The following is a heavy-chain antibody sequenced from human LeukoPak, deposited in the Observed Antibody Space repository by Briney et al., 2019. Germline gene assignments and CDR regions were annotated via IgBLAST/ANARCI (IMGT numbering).Heavy chain of an antibody. J-gene: IGHJ4*02. Sequence: SETLSLTCTVSGGSISSGDYYWSWIRQPPGKGLAWIGYIYYSGSTYYNPSLKSRVTISVDTSKNQFSLKLSSVTAADTAVYYCARVPDYYDSSGYIDYWGPGTLVTVSS. CDR2: IYYSGST. CDR3: ARVPDYYDSSGYIDY. CDR1: GGSISSGDYY. D-gene: IGHD3-22*01. V-gene: IGHV4-30-4*08.